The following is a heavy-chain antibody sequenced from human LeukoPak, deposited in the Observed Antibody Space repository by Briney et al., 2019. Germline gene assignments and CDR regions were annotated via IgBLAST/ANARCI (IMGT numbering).Heavy chain of an antibody. D-gene: IGHD1-26*01. J-gene: IGHJ4*02. V-gene: IGHV4-61*02. Sequence: SQTLSLTCTVSGGSISSGSYYWSWIRQPAGKGLEWIGRIYTSGSTNYNPSLKSRVTISVDTSKNQFSLKLSSVTAADTAVYYCARVWRELPYFDYWGQGTLVTVSS. CDR3: ARVWRELPYFDY. CDR1: GGSISSGSYY. CDR2: IYTSGST.